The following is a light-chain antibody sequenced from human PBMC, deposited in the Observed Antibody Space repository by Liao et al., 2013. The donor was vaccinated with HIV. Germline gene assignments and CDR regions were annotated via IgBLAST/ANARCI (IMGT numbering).Light chain of an antibody. CDR3: QVWDSSSDHPGV. J-gene: IGLJ3*02. CDR1: KLGDKY. V-gene: IGLV3-1*01. CDR2: QDS. Sequence: SYELTQPPSVSVSPGQTASITCSGDKLGDKYACWYQQKPGQSPVLVIYQDSKRPSGIPERFSGSNSGNTATLTISGTQAMDEADYYCQVWDSSSDHPGVFGGGTKVTV.